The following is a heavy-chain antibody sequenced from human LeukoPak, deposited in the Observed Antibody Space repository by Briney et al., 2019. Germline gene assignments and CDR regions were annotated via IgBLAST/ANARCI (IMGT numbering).Heavy chain of an antibody. Sequence: GGSLRLSCAASGFTFSSYGMHWVRQAPGKGLEWVAVISYDGSDKYYADSVKGRFTISRDNSKNTLYLQMNSLGAEDTAVYYCAKDRSDYYDSSGPEWFDPWGQGTLVTVSS. CDR3: AKDRSDYYDSSGPEWFDP. CDR1: GFTFSSYG. D-gene: IGHD3-22*01. V-gene: IGHV3-30*18. CDR2: ISYDGSDK. J-gene: IGHJ5*02.